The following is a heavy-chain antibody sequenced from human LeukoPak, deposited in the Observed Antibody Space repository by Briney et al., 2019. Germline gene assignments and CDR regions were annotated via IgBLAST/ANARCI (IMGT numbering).Heavy chain of an antibody. CDR3: VSSGSGSYYHSFDY. D-gene: IGHD3-10*01. Sequence: SETLSLTCTVSGYSISSGYYWGWIRQPPGKGLEWTGSIDHSGSTYYNPSLKSRITISVDTSKNQFSLKLSSVTAADTAVYYCVSSGSGSYYHSFDYWGQGTLVTVSS. V-gene: IGHV4-38-2*02. CDR1: GYSISSGYY. CDR2: IDHSGST. J-gene: IGHJ4*02.